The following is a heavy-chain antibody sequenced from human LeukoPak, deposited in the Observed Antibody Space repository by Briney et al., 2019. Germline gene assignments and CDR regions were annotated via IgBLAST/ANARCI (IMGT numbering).Heavy chain of an antibody. CDR1: ADYITSYF. CDR2: VYYSGST. Sequence: SETLSLTCTVSADYITSYFWSWIRQPPGKGLEWIGYVYYSGSTIYNPSLKSRGTISVDTSKNQFSLNLSSVTAADTAVYYCARRVAGHWCFDLWGRGTLVTVSS. J-gene: IGHJ2*01. D-gene: IGHD6-19*01. V-gene: IGHV4-59*01. CDR3: ARRVAGHWCFDL.